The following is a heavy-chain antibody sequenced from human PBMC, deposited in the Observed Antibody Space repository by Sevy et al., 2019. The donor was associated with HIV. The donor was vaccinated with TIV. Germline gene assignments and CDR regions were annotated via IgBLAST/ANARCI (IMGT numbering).Heavy chain of an antibody. J-gene: IGHJ2*01. Sequence: SETLSHTCAVSGYSISSGYYWGWIRQPPGKGLEWIGSIYHSGSTYYNPSLKSRVTISVDTSKNQFSLKLSSVTAADTAVYYFAWPAAAGEDWYFDLWGRGTLVTVSS. CDR2: IYHSGST. D-gene: IGHD6-13*01. CDR1: GYSISSGYY. V-gene: IGHV4-38-2*01. CDR3: AWPAAAGEDWYFDL.